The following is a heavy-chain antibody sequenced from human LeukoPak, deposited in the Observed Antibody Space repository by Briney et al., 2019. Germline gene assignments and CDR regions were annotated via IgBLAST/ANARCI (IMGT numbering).Heavy chain of an antibody. D-gene: IGHD3-22*01. J-gene: IGHJ4*02. CDR1: GGTFSSYA. V-gene: IGHV1-69*05. CDR2: IIPIFGTA. Sequence: ASVKVSCKASGGTFSSYAISWVRQAPGQGLEWMGGIIPIFGTANYAQKFQGRVTITTDESTSTAYMELGSLRSEDTAVYYCARGGRRLLLLRRPHPFDYWGQGTLVTVSS. CDR3: ARGGRRLLLLRRPHPFDY.